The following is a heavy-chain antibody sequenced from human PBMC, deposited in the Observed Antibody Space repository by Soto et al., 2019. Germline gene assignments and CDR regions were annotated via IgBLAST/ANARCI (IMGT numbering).Heavy chain of an antibody. Sequence: SETLSLTCTVSGGSISSDEYYWSWIRQPPGKGLEWIGYIYYSGSTYYNPSLKSRVTISLDTSKNQFSLKLSSVTAADTAVYYCARDIYDSSGKQGHWGRGTLVTISS. CDR3: ARDIYDSSGKQGH. CDR1: GGSISSDEYY. J-gene: IGHJ4*01. D-gene: IGHD3-22*01. V-gene: IGHV4-30-4*01. CDR2: IYYSGST.